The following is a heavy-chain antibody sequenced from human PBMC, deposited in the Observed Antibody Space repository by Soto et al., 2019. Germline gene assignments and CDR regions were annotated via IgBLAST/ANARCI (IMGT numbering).Heavy chain of an antibody. V-gene: IGHV3-7*03. J-gene: IGHJ3*02. D-gene: IGHD3-22*01. CDR2: IKQDGSEK. CDR3: ARDRYYYDSSGYLDAFDI. Sequence: GGSLRLSCAASGFTFSSYWMSWVRQAPGKGLEWVANIKQDGSEKYYVDSVKGRFTISRGNAKNSLYLQMNSLRAEDTAVYYCARDRYYYDSSGYLDAFDIWGQGTMVTVSS. CDR1: GFTFSSYW.